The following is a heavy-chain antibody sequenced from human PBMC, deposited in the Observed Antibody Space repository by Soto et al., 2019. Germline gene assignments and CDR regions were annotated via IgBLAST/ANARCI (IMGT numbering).Heavy chain of an antibody. CDR1: GFTFSSYA. CDR3: AKGHYGEILADYYYYMDV. J-gene: IGHJ6*03. CDR2: ISGSGGST. D-gene: IGHD3-3*02. Sequence: GGSLRLSCAASGFTFSSYAMSWVRQAPGKGLEWVSAISGSGGSTYYADSVKGRFTISRDNSKNTLYLQMNSLRAEDTAVYYCAKGHYGEILADYYYYMDVWGKGTTVTVSS. V-gene: IGHV3-23*01.